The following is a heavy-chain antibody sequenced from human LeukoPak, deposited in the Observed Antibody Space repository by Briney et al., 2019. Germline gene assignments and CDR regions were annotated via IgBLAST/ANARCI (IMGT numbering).Heavy chain of an antibody. V-gene: IGHV3-7*01. Sequence: GGSLRLSCAASGFTFSSYWMDWVRKVPGKGPEWVANIKQDGIENYFVGFVKGRFAISRDNAKNLLHLQMTSLRVEDTAVYYCAREGMVRGVPDAFDLWGQGTMVTVSS. D-gene: IGHD3-10*01. CDR2: IKQDGIEN. CDR3: AREGMVRGVPDAFDL. J-gene: IGHJ3*01. CDR1: GFTFSSYW.